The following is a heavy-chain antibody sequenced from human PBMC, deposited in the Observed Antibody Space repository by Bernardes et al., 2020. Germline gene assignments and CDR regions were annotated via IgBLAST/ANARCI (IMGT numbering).Heavy chain of an antibody. D-gene: IGHD3-16*01. V-gene: IGHV1-46*01. CDR3: ARDYGSQSYYYYYMDV. Sequence: ASVKVSCKASGYTFTSYYMHWVRQAPGQGLEWMGIINPSGGSTSYAQKFQGRVTMTRDTSTSTVYMELSSLRSEDTAVYYCARDYGSQSYYYYYMDVWGKGTTVTVSS. CDR1: GYTFTSYY. CDR2: INPSGGST. J-gene: IGHJ6*03.